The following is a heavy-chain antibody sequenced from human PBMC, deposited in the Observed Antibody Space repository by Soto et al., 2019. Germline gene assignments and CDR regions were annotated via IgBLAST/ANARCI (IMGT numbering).Heavy chain of an antibody. CDR2: IRSKAYGVTT. Sequence: GGSLRLSCTASGFTFGDYAMSWVSQAPGKGLEWVGFIRSKAYGVTTEYAASVKGRFTISRDDSKSIAYLQMNSLKTEDTAVYYCTSPSYGDDYYYGMDVWGQGTTVTVSS. D-gene: IGHD4-17*01. CDR3: TSPSYGDDYYYGMDV. J-gene: IGHJ6*02. CDR1: GFTFGDYA. V-gene: IGHV3-49*04.